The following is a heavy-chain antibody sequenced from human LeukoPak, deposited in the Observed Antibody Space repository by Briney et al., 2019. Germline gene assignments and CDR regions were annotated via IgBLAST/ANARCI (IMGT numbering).Heavy chain of an antibody. D-gene: IGHD2-2*01. J-gene: IGHJ6*02. CDR3: ANSCIVVGPMDV. CDR2: ISGSGGST. Sequence: GGSLRLSCAASGFTFSSYAMSWVRQAPGNGLEWVSAISGSGGSTYYADSVKGRFTISRDNSKNTLYLQMNSLRAEDTAVYYCANSCIVVGPMDVWGQGTTVTVSS. V-gene: IGHV3-23*01. CDR1: GFTFSSYA.